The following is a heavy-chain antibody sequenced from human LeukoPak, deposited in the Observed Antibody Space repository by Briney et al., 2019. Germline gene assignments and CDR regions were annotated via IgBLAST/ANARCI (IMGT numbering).Heavy chain of an antibody. V-gene: IGHV4-38-2*02. CDR2: IYHSGST. D-gene: IGHD3-10*01. J-gene: IGHJ6*03. CDR3: ARVLGITMVRGVIITPRYYMNV. CDR1: GYSISSGYY. Sequence: PSETLSLTCTVSGYSISSGYYWGWIRQPPGKGLEWIGSIYHSGSTYYNPSLKSRVTISVDTSKNQFSLKLSSVTAADTAVYYCARVLGITMVRGVIITPRYYMNVWGKGTTVTVSS.